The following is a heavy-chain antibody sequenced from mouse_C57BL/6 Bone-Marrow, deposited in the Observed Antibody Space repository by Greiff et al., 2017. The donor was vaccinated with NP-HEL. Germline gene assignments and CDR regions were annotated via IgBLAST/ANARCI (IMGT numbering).Heavy chain of an antibody. J-gene: IGHJ1*03. Sequence: VKLQQSGAELARPGASVKLSCKASGYTFTSYWMHWVKQRPGQGLEWIGEIDPSDSYTNYNQKFKGKSTLTVDKSSSTAYMQLSSLTSEDSAVYYCARDTTVVATEWYFDVWGTGTTVTVSS. CDR2: IDPSDSYT. D-gene: IGHD1-1*01. V-gene: IGHV1-69*01. CDR3: ARDTTVVATEWYFDV. CDR1: GYTFTSYW.